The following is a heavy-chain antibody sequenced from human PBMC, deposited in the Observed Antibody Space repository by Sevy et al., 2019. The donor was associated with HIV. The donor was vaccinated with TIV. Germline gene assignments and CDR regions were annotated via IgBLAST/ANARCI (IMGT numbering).Heavy chain of an antibody. Sequence: ASVKVSCKASGYTFSVKYIHWVRQAPGQGLEWVGWIDPKSGGTSYAQKFQGRVSMTRDTSLSTAYMELYWLTSDDTAVYYCARGGSKWHDDYFDYWGQGTLVTVSS. D-gene: IGHD1-20*01. V-gene: IGHV1-2*02. CDR3: ARGGSKWHDDYFDY. CDR1: GYTFSVKY. J-gene: IGHJ4*02. CDR2: IDPKSGGT.